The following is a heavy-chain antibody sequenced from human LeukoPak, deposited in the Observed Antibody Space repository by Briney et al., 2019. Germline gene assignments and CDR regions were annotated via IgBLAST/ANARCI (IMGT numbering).Heavy chain of an antibody. CDR3: AKQDRMITFGGVMGY. J-gene: IGHJ4*02. CDR2: ISGSGGST. V-gene: IGHV3-23*01. D-gene: IGHD3-16*01. CDR1: GFTFSSYA. Sequence: GGSLRLSCAASGFTFSSYAMSWVRQAPGKGLEWVSAISGSGGSTYYADSVKGRFTISRNNSKNTLYLQMNSLRAEDTAVYYCAKQDRMITFGGVMGYWGQGTLVTVSS.